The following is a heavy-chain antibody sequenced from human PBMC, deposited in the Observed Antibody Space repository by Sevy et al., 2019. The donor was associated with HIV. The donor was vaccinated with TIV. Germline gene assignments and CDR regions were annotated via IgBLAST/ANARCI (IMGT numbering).Heavy chain of an antibody. J-gene: IGHJ2*01. V-gene: IGHV3-7*03. CDR1: GFTFSSYW. CDR3: TRDSTSYSDYDRTTEGRYFDL. D-gene: IGHD5-12*01. Sequence: GGCLRLSCAASGFTFSSYWMSWVRQAPGKGLEWVANIKQDGSEKYYVDSVKGRFTISRDNAKNSLYLQMNSLRAEDTAVYYCTRDSTSYSDYDRTTEGRYFDLWGRGTLVTVSS. CDR2: IKQDGSEK.